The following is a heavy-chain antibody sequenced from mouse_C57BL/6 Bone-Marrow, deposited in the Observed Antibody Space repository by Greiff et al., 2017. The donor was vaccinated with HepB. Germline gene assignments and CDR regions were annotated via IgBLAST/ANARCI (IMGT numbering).Heavy chain of an antibody. V-gene: IGHV10-1*01. CDR3: VRTSLNWDEFAY. J-gene: IGHJ3*01. Sequence: EVKLMESGGGLVQPKGSLKLSCAASGFSFNTYAMNWVRQAPGKGLEWVARIRSKSNNYATYYADSVKDRFTISRDDSESMLYLQMNNLKTEDTAMYYCVRTSLNWDEFAYWGQGTLVTVSA. CDR1: GFSFNTYA. D-gene: IGHD4-1*01. CDR2: IRSKSNNYAT.